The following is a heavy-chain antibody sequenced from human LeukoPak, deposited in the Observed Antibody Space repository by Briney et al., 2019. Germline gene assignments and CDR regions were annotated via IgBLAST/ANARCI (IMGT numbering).Heavy chain of an antibody. J-gene: IGHJ6*04. Sequence: SETLSLTCTVSGGSISSYYWGWIRQPPGKGLEWIGYIYYSGSTNYNPSLKSRVTISVDTSKNQFSLKLSSVTAADAAVYYCARVGGYCSSTSCYYYGMDVWGKGTTVTVSS. CDR1: GGSISSYY. CDR3: ARVGGYCSSTSCYYYGMDV. V-gene: IGHV4-59*01. CDR2: IYYSGST. D-gene: IGHD2-2*01.